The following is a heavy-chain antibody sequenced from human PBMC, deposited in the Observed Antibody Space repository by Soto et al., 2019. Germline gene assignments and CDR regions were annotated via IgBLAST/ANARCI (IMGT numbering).Heavy chain of an antibody. D-gene: IGHD6-6*01. CDR1: GFTFNSYA. J-gene: IGHJ4*02. Sequence: GGSLRLSCAASGFTFNSYAMSWVRQAPGKGLEWVSSVSGLGATTHHADSVQGRFTISRDNSRNTLYLQMNSLRAEDTAVYYCAKLSQYSSSYYFNSWGQGALVTVSS. V-gene: IGHV3-23*01. CDR3: AKLSQYSSSYYFNS. CDR2: VSGLGATT.